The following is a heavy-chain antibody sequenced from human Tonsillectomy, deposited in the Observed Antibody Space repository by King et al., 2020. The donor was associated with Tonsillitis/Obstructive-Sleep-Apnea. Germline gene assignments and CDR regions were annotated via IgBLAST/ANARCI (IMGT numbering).Heavy chain of an antibody. CDR3: AGYYYDSSGYYYYFYYMDV. V-gene: IGHV3-48*03. CDR2: ISSSGSTI. D-gene: IGHD3-22*01. Sequence: VQLVESGGGLVQPGGSLRLSCAASGFTFSSYEMNWVRQAPGKGLEWVSYISSSGSTIYYADSVKGRFTISRDNAKNSLYLQMNSLIAEDTAVYYCAGYYYDSSGYYYYFYYMDVWGKGTTVTVSS. CDR1: GFTFSSYE. J-gene: IGHJ6*03.